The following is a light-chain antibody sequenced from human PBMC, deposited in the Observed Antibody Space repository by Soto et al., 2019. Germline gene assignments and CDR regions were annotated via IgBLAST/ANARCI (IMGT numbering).Light chain of an antibody. J-gene: IGLJ1*01. CDR1: SSDVGGYNY. Sequence: QSALTQPPSASGSPGQSVTISCTGTSSDVGGYNYVSWYQQHPGKAPKVVIYEVSKRPSGVPDRFSGSKSGNTASLTVSGLQAEDKADYYCTSYVGGNNHYVFGTGTKVTVL. V-gene: IGLV2-8*01. CDR2: EVS. CDR3: TSYVGGNNHYV.